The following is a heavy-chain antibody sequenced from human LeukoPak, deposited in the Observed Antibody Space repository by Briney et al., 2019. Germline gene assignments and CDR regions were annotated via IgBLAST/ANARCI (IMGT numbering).Heavy chain of an antibody. CDR1: GGSFSGYY. Sequence: PSETLSLTCAVYGGSFSGYYWSWVRQPPGKGLEWIGEINHSGSNNYNPSLKSRVTISVDTSKNQFSLRLSSVTAADTAVYYCARRLRYFDWLAGAIGVWGKGTTVTISS. CDR3: ARRLRYFDWLAGAIGV. V-gene: IGHV4-34*01. D-gene: IGHD3-9*01. CDR2: INHSGSN. J-gene: IGHJ6*04.